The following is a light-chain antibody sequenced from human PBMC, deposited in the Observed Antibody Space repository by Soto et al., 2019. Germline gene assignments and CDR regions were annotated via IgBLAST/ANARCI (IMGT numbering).Light chain of an antibody. CDR3: QQYNSYSYT. V-gene: IGKV1-5*03. J-gene: IGKJ2*01. Sequence: DIQMTQSPSTLSASVGDRDTITCRASQSISSWLAWYQQKPGKAPKLLIYKASSLESGVPSRFSGSGSGTEFTLTITSLQPDDFATYNCQQYNSYSYTFGQGTKVDIK. CDR2: KAS. CDR1: QSISSW.